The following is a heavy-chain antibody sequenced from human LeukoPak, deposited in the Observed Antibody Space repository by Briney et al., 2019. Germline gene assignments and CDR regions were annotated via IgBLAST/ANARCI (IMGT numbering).Heavy chain of an antibody. CDR3: ARDHHPSYYLPDY. V-gene: IGHV3-7*04. D-gene: IGHD1-26*01. CDR1: GFTFSSYW. Sequence: GGSLRLSCAVSGFTFSSYWMTWVRQAPGKGLEWVASIKEDGSEKYYEDSVKGRFTISRDNAKNSLYLQMNSLGAEDTAVYYCARDHHPSYYLPDYWGQGTLVTVSS. J-gene: IGHJ4*02. CDR2: IKEDGSEK.